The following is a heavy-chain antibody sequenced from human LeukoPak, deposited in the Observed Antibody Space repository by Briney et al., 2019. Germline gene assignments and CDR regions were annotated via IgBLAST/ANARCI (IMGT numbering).Heavy chain of an antibody. D-gene: IGHD5-18*01. Sequence: SETLSLTCTVSGGSISSGTYYWGWIRQPPGKGMEWNGSIYYSGRTYYNPSLKSRVTISVDTSENQFSLKLSSVTAAATAVYYCARQIYSYGLYYYYYYMNVGGKGTTVTVSS. CDR1: GGSISSGTYY. CDR2: IYYSGRT. J-gene: IGHJ6*03. V-gene: IGHV4-39*01. CDR3: ARQIYSYGLYYYYYYMNV.